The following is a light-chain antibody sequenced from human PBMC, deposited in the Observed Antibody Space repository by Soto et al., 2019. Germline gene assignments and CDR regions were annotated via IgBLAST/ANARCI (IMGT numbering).Light chain of an antibody. CDR1: QSVTVNS. CDR2: AAS. Sequence: EILFTQSPSTLSLSPWEGVTPSCRASQSVTVNSLAWYQQKPGQAPRLLIYAASTRAAAVPDRFTGSGSGTDFALTISRLEPEDFGVYYCQQYGDSPLTSGPGTKVDIK. CDR3: QQYGDSPLT. V-gene: IGKV3-20*01. J-gene: IGKJ3*01.